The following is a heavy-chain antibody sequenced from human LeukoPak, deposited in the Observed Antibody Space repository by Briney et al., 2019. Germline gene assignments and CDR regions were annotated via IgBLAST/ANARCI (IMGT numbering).Heavy chain of an antibody. D-gene: IGHD3-22*01. J-gene: IGHJ4*02. CDR2: IIPIFGTA. V-gene: IGHV1-69*05. CDR1: GGTFSSYA. Sequence: GSSVKVSCKASGGTFSSYAISWVRQAPGQGLEWMGRIIPIFGTANYAQKFQGRVTITTDESTSTAYMELSSLRSEDTAVYYCARNSISDYYDSSGYLDYWGQGTLVTVSS. CDR3: ARNSISDYYDSSGYLDY.